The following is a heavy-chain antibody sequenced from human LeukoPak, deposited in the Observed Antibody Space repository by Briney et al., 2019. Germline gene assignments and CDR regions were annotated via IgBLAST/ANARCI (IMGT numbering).Heavy chain of an antibody. CDR2: IDSRGSII. V-gene: IGHV3-48*03. D-gene: IGHD1-26*01. CDR3: VRDYGGSTSDALDF. Sequence: GGSLRLSCAASGFIFSDYEMNWVRQAPGKGLEWVSHIDSRGSIIYYADSVKGRFTISRDNAKNSPSLQMNSLRVEDTALYYCVRDYGGSTSDALDFWGQGTMVTVSS. CDR1: GFIFSDYE. J-gene: IGHJ3*01.